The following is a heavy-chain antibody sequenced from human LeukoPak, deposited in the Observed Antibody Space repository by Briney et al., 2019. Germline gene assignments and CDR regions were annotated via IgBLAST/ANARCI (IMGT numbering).Heavy chain of an antibody. CDR3: ASSLVVPDEFDY. V-gene: IGHV3-11*01. Sequence: GGSLRLSCAASGFTFSDYYMSWIRQAPGKGLEWVSYISSSGSTIYYADSVKGRFTISRDNAKNSLYLQMNSLRAEDTAVYYCASSLVVPDEFDYWGQGTLVTVSS. J-gene: IGHJ4*02. CDR2: ISSSGSTI. D-gene: IGHD2-2*01. CDR1: GFTFSDYY.